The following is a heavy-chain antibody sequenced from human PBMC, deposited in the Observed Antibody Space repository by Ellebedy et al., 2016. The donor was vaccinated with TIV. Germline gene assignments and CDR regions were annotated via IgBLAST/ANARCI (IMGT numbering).Heavy chain of an antibody. D-gene: IGHD3/OR15-3a*01. J-gene: IGHJ2*01. CDR3: ARNLVIFTFEKWYFDL. CDR1: GGSISSSTYY. V-gene: IGHV4-39*01. Sequence: SETLSLTCTVSGGSISSSTYYWGWIRQPPGKGLEWIGTIYNSGSTYYNPSLKSRVTISVDTSKNQFSLKLSSVTAADTAVYYCARNLVIFTFEKWYFDLWGRGTPVTVSS. CDR2: IYNSGST.